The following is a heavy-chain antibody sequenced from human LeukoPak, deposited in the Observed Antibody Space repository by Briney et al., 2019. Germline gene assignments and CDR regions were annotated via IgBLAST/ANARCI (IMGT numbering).Heavy chain of an antibody. Sequence: SETLSLTCAVSGGSISSGGYSWSWIRQPPGKGLEWIGYIYYSGSTNYNPSLKSRVTISVDTSKNQFSLKLSSVTAADTAVYYCASLRMITFGEGSDYWGQGTLVTVSS. D-gene: IGHD3-16*01. CDR2: IYYSGST. J-gene: IGHJ4*02. CDR3: ASLRMITFGEGSDY. CDR1: GGSISSGGYS. V-gene: IGHV4-61*08.